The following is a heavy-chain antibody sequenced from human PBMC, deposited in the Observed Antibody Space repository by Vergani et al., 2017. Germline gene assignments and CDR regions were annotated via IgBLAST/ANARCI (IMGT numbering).Heavy chain of an antibody. D-gene: IGHD2-2*01. V-gene: IGHV3-21*01. Sequence: EVQLVESGGGLVKPGGSLRLSCAASGFTFSSYSMNWVRQAPGKGLEWVSSISSSSSYIYYADSVKGRFTISRDNAKNSLYLQTNSLRAEDTAVYYCARDLWGDIVVVPAAIDGAWWFDPWGQGTLVTVSS. CDR2: ISSSSSYI. J-gene: IGHJ5*02. CDR1: GFTFSSYS. CDR3: ARDLWGDIVVVPAAIDGAWWFDP.